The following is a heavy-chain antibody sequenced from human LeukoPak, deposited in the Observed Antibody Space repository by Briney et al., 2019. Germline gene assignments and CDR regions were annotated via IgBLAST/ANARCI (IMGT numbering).Heavy chain of an antibody. D-gene: IGHD3-3*01. CDR2: ISSSGSTI. CDR3: ARVITISYKFDP. CDR1: GFTFSDYY. J-gene: IGHJ5*02. V-gene: IGHV3-11*01. Sequence: GGSLRPSCAASGFTFSDYYMSWIRQAPGKGLEWVSYISSSGSTIYYADSVKGRFTISRDNAKNSLYLQMNSLRAEDTAVYYCARVITISYKFDPWGQGTLVTVSS.